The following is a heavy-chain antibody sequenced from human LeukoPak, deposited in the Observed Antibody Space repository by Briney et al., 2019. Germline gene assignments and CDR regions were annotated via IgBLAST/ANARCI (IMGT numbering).Heavy chain of an antibody. Sequence: SETLSLTCTVSGGSISSGDYYWSWIRQPPGKGLEWIGYLYYTGNTYYNPSLESRVTMSVDKSKNQFSLSLASVTVADTAVYYCARERPLDTVVSQDFWGQGTLVIVSS. J-gene: IGHJ4*02. D-gene: IGHD4-23*01. V-gene: IGHV4-30-4*08. CDR1: GGSISSGDYY. CDR2: LYYTGNT. CDR3: ARERPLDTVVSQDF.